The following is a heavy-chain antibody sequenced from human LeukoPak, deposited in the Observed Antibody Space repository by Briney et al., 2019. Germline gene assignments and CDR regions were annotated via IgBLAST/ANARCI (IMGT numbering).Heavy chain of an antibody. D-gene: IGHD6-6*01. CDR2: ISGSGGST. J-gene: IGHJ4*02. Sequence: SGGSLRLSCAASGFTFSSYGMSWVRQAPGKGLEWVSAISGSGGSTYYADSVKGRFTISRDNSKNTLYLQMNSLRAEDTAVYYCAKSPYSSSFDYFDYWGQGTLVTVSS. CDR1: GFTFSSYG. CDR3: AKSPYSSSFDYFDY. V-gene: IGHV3-23*01.